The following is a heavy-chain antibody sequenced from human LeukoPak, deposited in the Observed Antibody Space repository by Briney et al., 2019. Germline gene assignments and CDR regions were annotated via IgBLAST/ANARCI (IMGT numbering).Heavy chain of an antibody. Sequence: SETLSLTCTVSGGSISSGSYYWSWIRQPAGKGLEWIGRIYTSGSTNYNPSLKSRVTISVDTSKNQFSLKLSPVTAADTAVYYCARGGSSGWSYYFDYWGQGTLVTVSS. V-gene: IGHV4-61*02. J-gene: IGHJ4*02. D-gene: IGHD6-19*01. CDR1: GGSISSGSYY. CDR3: ARGGSSGWSYYFDY. CDR2: IYTSGST.